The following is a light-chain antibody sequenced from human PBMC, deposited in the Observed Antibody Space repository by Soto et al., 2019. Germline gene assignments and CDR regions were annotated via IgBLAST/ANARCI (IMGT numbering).Light chain of an antibody. CDR3: QQYAGSPRT. Sequence: EIVMTQSPATLSVSPGGRATLSCRASQNINDNVAWYQQKTGQAPRLLIYGATTRATGIPDRFTGSGSGTDFTLTINRVEPEDFAVYFCQQYAGSPRTFGQGTEVDI. CDR1: QNINDN. J-gene: IGKJ1*01. V-gene: IGKV3-20*01. CDR2: GAT.